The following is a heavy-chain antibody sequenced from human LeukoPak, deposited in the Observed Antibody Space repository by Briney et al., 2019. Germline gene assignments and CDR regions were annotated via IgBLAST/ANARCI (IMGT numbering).Heavy chain of an antibody. CDR1: GGTFSSYA. J-gene: IGHJ5*02. Sequence: ASVKVSCKASGGTFSSYAISWVRQAPGQGLEWMGGIIPIFGTANYAQKFQGRVTITTDESTSTAYMELSSLRSEDPAVYYCAREQHNVGLPAAYNWFDPWGQSTLVIVS. CDR2: IIPIFGTA. CDR3: AREQHNVGLPAAYNWFDP. D-gene: IGHD2-2*01. V-gene: IGHV1-69*05.